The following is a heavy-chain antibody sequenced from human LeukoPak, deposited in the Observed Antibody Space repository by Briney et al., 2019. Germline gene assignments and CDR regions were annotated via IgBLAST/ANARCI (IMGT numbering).Heavy chain of an antibody. CDR1: GGSFSGYY. J-gene: IGHJ6*03. V-gene: IGHV4-34*01. CDR3: ARGRTVRGVIKFYYYMDV. CDR2: INYSGST. D-gene: IGHD3-10*01. Sequence: SETLSLTCGVYGGSFSGYYWSWLRQPPGKGLEWIGEINYSGSTNYNPSLKSRVTISVDTSKKQFSLRLSSVTAADTAVYYCARGRTVRGVIKFYYYMDVWGKGTTVTVSS.